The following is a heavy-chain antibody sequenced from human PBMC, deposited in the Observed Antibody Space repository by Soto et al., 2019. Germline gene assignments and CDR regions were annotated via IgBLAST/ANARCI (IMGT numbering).Heavy chain of an antibody. CDR3: SKAMIGSYDSDAFDV. V-gene: IGHV3-30*18. CDR1: GFSLSRYG. J-gene: IGHJ3*01. CDR2: ISYDESTT. D-gene: IGHD3-22*01. Sequence: GFLSLSCAAAGFSLSRYGIDWVRQAPGKGLEWVAVISYDESTTFYADSVKGRFTISRDNSKNTLFLQMNSLRPEDTAVYYCSKAMIGSYDSDAFDVWGQGTMVTVSS.